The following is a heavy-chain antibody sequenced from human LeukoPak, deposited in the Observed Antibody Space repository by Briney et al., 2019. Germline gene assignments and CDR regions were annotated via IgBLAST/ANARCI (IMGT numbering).Heavy chain of an antibody. CDR1: GGSISSGDYY. CDR3: ARDRSDYYGSGSYIDY. V-gene: IGHV4-30-4*01. J-gene: IGHJ4*02. D-gene: IGHD3-10*01. CDR2: IYYSGST. Sequence: SQTLSLTCTVSGGSISSGDYYWIWIRQPPGKGLEWFGYIYYSGSTYYNPSLKSRVTISVDTSKNQFSLKLSSVTAADTAVYYCARDRSDYYGSGSYIDYWGQGTLVTVSS.